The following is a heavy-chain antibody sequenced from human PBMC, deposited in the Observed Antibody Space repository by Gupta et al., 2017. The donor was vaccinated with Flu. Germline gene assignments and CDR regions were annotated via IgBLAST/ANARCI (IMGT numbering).Heavy chain of an antibody. J-gene: IGHJ6*03. Sequence: EVQLVESGGGLVQPGGSLRLSCVVSGFTFRDYWMSWVRQAPGKGLEWVANIKQDGSEIHYVDSVEGRFAISRDNAKNSLYLQMSSLRADDTAVYYCARDARGYSYNYVYFYYMDVWGKGTTVTVSS. CDR3: ARDARGYSYNYVYFYYMDV. V-gene: IGHV3-7*01. CDR1: GFTFRDYW. D-gene: IGHD5-18*01. CDR2: IKQDGSEI.